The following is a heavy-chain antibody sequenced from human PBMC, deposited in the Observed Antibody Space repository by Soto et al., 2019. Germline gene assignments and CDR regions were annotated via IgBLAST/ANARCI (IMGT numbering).Heavy chain of an antibody. J-gene: IGHJ2*01. CDR3: AKDPSSSSLLMGYFDL. CDR2: INSAGNT. Sequence: EVQLLESGGGLVQPGGSLRLSCAASGFSFSSYAMTWVRQAPGKGLEWVSTINSAGNTYYADSVKGRFTIYRDNSKNTLALQMSSLNSEDTGTYYCAKDPSSSSLLMGYFDLWGRGTLVTVSS. CDR1: GFSFSSYA. D-gene: IGHD6-13*01. V-gene: IGHV3-23*01.